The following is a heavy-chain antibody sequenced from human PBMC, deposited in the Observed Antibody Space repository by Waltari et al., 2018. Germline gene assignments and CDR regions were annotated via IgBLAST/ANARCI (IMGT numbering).Heavy chain of an antibody. Sequence: QGQLQESGPGLVKPSETLSLTCAVSGYSISSGYYWGWIRQPPGKGLEWIGSIYHSGSTYDNPSLKSRVTISVDTSKNQFSRKLSSVTAADTAVYYCARDRGGGRDFDYWGQGTLVTVSS. D-gene: IGHD3-10*01. V-gene: IGHV4-38-2*02. CDR3: ARDRGGGRDFDY. CDR1: GYSISSGYY. CDR2: IYHSGST. J-gene: IGHJ4*02.